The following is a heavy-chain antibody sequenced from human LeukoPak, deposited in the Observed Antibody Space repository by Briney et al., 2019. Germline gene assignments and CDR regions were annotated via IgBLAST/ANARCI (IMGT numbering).Heavy chain of an antibody. CDR1: GDSITTYY. J-gene: IGHJ6*03. Sequence: SETLSLTCTVSGDSITTYYWSWIRQPPGKGLEWIGYIYYSGITNYNPSLKSRVTMSVDTSKSQFSLKLTSVTAADTAVYYCAREGPAAGNGYYYMDVWGKGTTVTISS. CDR2: IYYSGIT. V-gene: IGHV4-59*01. CDR3: AREGPAAGNGYYYMDV. D-gene: IGHD6-13*01.